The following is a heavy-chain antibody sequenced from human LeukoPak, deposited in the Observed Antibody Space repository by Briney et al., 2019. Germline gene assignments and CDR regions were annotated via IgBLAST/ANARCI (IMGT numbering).Heavy chain of an antibody. CDR1: GFTVITND. CDR2: LYSDGNT. Sequence: PGGSLRLSCAASGFTVITNDMTWVRQAPGKGLEWVSVLYSDGNTKYADSVQGRFTISRDNSKNTLYLEMSSLRPDDTAVYYCARGVEPLAANTLAYWGQGTLVTVSS. V-gene: IGHV3-53*01. CDR3: ARGVEPLAANTLAY. D-gene: IGHD1-14*01. J-gene: IGHJ4*02.